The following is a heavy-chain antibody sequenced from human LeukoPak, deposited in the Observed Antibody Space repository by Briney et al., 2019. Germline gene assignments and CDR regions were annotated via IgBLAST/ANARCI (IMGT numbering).Heavy chain of an antibody. CDR3: ARKGDGYNSGYFDL. CDR1: GGSISSSGHY. Sequence: SETLSLTCTVSGGSISSSGHYWGWIRQPPGKGPEWIGSIYYSGSTYYNPSLKSRVTISVDRSKSQYSLKLSSVTAADTAVYYCARKGDGYNSGYFDLWGRGTLVAVSS. V-gene: IGHV4-39*01. J-gene: IGHJ2*01. D-gene: IGHD5-24*01. CDR2: IYYSGST.